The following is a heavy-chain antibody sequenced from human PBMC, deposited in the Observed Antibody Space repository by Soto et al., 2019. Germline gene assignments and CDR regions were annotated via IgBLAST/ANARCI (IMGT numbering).Heavy chain of an antibody. CDR1: GYTFTDYY. D-gene: IGHD6-19*01. Sequence: GASVKVSCKASGYTFTDYYMHWVRQAPGQGLEWMGWINPNSGGTNYAQKFQGRVTMTRDTSISTAYMELNRLRSDDTDVYYCARDQIASSGWPGMDVWGQGTTVTVSS. CDR3: ARDQIASSGWPGMDV. CDR2: INPNSGGT. V-gene: IGHV1-2*02. J-gene: IGHJ6*02.